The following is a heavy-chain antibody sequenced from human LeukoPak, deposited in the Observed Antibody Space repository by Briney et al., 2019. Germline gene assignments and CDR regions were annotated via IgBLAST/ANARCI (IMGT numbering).Heavy chain of an antibody. CDR1: GDSVSSNSAA. D-gene: IGHD3-3*01. J-gene: IGHJ6*02. V-gene: IGHV6-1*01. CDR3: GRGRYYAAGYYYYNGMDV. Sequence: SQTLSLTCAISGDSVSSNSAAWNWVRQSPSRGLEWLGRTYYRSKWYNDYALSVKSRITINPDTSKNQFSLQLNSVTPEDTAVYYCGRGRYYAAGYYYYNGMDVWGQGILVTVSS. CDR2: TYYRSKWYN.